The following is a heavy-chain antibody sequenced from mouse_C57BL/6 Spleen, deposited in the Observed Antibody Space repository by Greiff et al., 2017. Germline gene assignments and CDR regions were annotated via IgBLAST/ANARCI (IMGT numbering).Heavy chain of an antibody. V-gene: IGHV7-1*01. J-gene: IGHJ1*03. CDR2: SRNKANDYTT. Sequence: EVQLVESGGGLVQSGRSLRLSCATSGFTFSDFYMEWVRQAPGKGLEWIAASRNKANDYTTEYSGSVKGRFIVSRDTSQSILYRQMNALRAEDTAIYYGARDAEYYGSSPWYFDVWGTGTTVTVSS. D-gene: IGHD1-1*01. CDR1: GFTFSDFY. CDR3: ARDAEYYGSSPWYFDV.